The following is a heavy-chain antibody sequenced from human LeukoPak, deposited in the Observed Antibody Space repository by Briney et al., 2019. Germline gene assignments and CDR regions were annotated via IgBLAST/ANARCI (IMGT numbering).Heavy chain of an antibody. Sequence: PGGSLRLSCEASGFAFSSYAMGWVRQAPGKGLEWLSLISDSGDSTYYADSVKGRFTISRDNSGNTLFLQMTNLRAEDTAVYYCAKGTLPYYYGSGSYIYYWGQGMLVAVSS. J-gene: IGHJ4*02. CDR3: AKGTLPYYYGSGSYIYY. CDR2: ISDSGDST. D-gene: IGHD3-10*01. CDR1: GFAFSSYA. V-gene: IGHV3-23*01.